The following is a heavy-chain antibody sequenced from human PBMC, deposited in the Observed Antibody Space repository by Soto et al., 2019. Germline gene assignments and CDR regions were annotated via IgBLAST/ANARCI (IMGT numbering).Heavy chain of an antibody. J-gene: IGHJ5*02. CDR2: ISYDGSNK. Sequence: PGVSLRLSCAASGLTFSSYAMHWVRQAPGKGLEWVAVISYDGSNKYYADSVKGRFTISRDNSKNTLYLQMNSLRAEDTAVYYCARVGRWELLWWFDPWGQGTLVTVSP. CDR3: ARVGRWELLWWFDP. CDR1: GLTFSSYA. D-gene: IGHD1-26*01. V-gene: IGHV3-30-3*01.